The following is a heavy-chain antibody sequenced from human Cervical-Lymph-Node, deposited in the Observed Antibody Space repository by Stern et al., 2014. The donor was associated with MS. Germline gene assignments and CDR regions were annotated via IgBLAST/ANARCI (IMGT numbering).Heavy chain of an antibody. Sequence: QEQLVQSGGGLVKPGESLRLSCAASGFIFSDYYMNWIRQAPGKGLEWLSYISSRDGTIYYADSVKGRFTISRDNAKKSLYLHMNSLRAEDTAVYYCARAGGSEDDFWGQGTLVTVSS. CDR2: ISSRDGTI. CDR1: GFIFSDYY. V-gene: IGHV3-11*01. J-gene: IGHJ4*02. D-gene: IGHD3-10*01. CDR3: ARAGGSEDDF.